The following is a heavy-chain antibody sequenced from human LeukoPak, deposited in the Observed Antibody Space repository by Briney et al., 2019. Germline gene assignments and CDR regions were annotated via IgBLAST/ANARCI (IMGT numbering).Heavy chain of an antibody. CDR2: IYDSGST. D-gene: IGHD6-19*01. V-gene: IGHV4-31*03. J-gene: IGHJ4*02. CDR1: GGSISSGNYY. Sequence: SETLSLTCNVSGGSISSGNYYWSWLRQHPGTGLEWIGYIYDSGSTHYNPSLKSRVTISADTSKNQFSLNMSSVTAADTAVYYCARDSSGWSSVDYWGQGTLVTVSS. CDR3: ARDSSGWSSVDY.